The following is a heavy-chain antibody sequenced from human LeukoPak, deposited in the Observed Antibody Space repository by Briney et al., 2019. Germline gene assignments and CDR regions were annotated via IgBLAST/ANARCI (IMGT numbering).Heavy chain of an antibody. CDR2: INHSGST. J-gene: IGHJ6*02. V-gene: IGHV4-34*01. D-gene: IGHD2-2*01. CDR1: GGSFSGYY. Sequence: SETLSLTCAVYGGSFSGYYWSWIRQPPGKGLEWIGEINHSGSTNYNPSLKSRFTISVDTSKNQFSLKLSSVTAADTAVYYCARGPTVVPAAHDGMDVWGQGTTVTVSS. CDR3: ARGPTVVPAAHDGMDV.